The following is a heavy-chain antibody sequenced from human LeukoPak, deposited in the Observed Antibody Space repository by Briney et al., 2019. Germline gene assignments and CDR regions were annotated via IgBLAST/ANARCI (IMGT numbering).Heavy chain of an antibody. CDR1: GGTFSSYA. Sequence: SVKVSCKASGGTFSSYAISWVRQAPGQGLEWMGGIIPIFGTANYAQKFQGRVTITTDESTSTAYMELSSLRSEDTAAYYCASRRDGYKLDAFDIWGQGTMVTVSS. V-gene: IGHV1-69*05. D-gene: IGHD5-24*01. J-gene: IGHJ3*02. CDR3: ASRRDGYKLDAFDI. CDR2: IIPIFGTA.